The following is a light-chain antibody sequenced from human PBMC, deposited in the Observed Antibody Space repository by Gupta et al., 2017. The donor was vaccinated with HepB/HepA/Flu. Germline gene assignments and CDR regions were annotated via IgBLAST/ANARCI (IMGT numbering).Light chain of an antibody. J-gene: IGKJ5*01. Sequence: DIVLTQSPGTLSLSPGERATLSCRASQSSGNYLAWYQQKPGQSPRLLIYDTSSRATGTPARFSGSGSGTDCTLNIGSREPEDCAVYYWQRRSSWPMVTFGQGTRLEMK. CDR1: QSSGNY. V-gene: IGKV3-11*01. CDR2: DTS. CDR3: QRRSSWPMVT.